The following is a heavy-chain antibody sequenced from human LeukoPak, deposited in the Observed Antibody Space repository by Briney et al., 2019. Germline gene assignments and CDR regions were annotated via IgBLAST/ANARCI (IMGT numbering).Heavy chain of an antibody. D-gene: IGHD2-2*01. CDR2: IYHSGRT. J-gene: IGHJ5*02. V-gene: IGHV4-30-2*01. CDR1: GGSISSRGYS. CDR3: AGVPAARRHWWFAP. Sequence: PSQTLSLTCAVSGGSISSRGYSWRWLRQPPGKGLDWVGYIYHSGRTYYNPSLQSRVTKSVNRSKHQFSLKLSPVPAAATAVYHCAGVPAARRHWWFAPCGQGTLVTVSS.